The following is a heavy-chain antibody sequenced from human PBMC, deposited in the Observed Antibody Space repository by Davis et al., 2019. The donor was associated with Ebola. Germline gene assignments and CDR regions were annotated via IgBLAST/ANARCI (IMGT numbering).Heavy chain of an antibody. CDR2: IHSRGST. CDR1: GESFSGYH. D-gene: IGHD3-16*02. Sequence: PSETLSLTCAVYGESFSGYHWSWIRQHPGKGLEWIGEIHSRGSTNYNPSFKSRVTISVDTSKNQFSLKLSSVTAADTAVYYCARAHSFPMGWGQGTLVTVSS. J-gene: IGHJ4*02. V-gene: IGHV4-34*01. CDR3: ARAHSFPMG.